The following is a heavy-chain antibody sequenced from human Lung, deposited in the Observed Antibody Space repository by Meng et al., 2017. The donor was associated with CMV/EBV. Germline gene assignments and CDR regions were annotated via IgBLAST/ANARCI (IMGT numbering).Heavy chain of an antibody. CDR3: AKDYRARYCSGGSCYYCYGMDV. CDR2: IYSGGSST. CDR1: GFTFSSYA. Sequence: GESLKISCAASGFTFSSYAMGWVRQAPGKGLEWVSVIYSGGSSTYYADSVKGRFTISRDNSKNTLYLQMNSLRAEDTAVYYCAKDYRARYCSGGSCYYCYGMDVWXQGTXVTVSS. V-gene: IGHV3-23*03. J-gene: IGHJ6*02. D-gene: IGHD2-15*01.